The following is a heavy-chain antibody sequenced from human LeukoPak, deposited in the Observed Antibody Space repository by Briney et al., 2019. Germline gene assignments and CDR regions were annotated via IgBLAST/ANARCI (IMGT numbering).Heavy chain of an antibody. Sequence: GGSLRLSCAASGFSFRDYWMSWVRQAPGKGLEWVADIEPDGSGKTYVDSVKGRFTISRDNAQQSLYLQMDTLTAEDTAVYYCVRDRGNHKRGFDPWGQGTLVTVSS. J-gene: IGHJ5*02. CDR1: GFSFRDYW. D-gene: IGHD1-14*01. CDR2: IEPDGSGK. CDR3: VRDRGNHKRGFDP. V-gene: IGHV3-7*01.